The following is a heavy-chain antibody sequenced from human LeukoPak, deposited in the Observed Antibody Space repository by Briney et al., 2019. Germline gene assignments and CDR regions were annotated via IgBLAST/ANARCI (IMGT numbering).Heavy chain of an antibody. J-gene: IGHJ4*02. CDR3: AREYDLVIGLDY. CDR2: ISYDGSVK. CDR1: GFPFRTYG. D-gene: IGHD3-9*01. Sequence: PGGSLRLSCVASGFPFRTYGMHWVRQAPGKGLEWLTFISYDGSVKHYADSVRGRFTVSRDTSKSTLFLQVKSVRLEDTAIYYCAREYDLVIGLDYWGQGSLVTVSS. V-gene: IGHV3-30*03.